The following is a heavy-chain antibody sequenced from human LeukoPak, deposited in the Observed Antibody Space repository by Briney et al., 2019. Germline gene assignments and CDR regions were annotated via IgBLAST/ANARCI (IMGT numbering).Heavy chain of an antibody. CDR1: GYTFTSYY. V-gene: IGHV7-4-1*02. J-gene: IGHJ4*02. CDR2: INTNTGNP. CDR3: ARVGIGGNARLYDSSGYYYFDY. D-gene: IGHD3-22*01. Sequence: GASVKVSCKASGYTFTSYYMHWVRQAPGQGLEWMGWINTNTGNPTYAQGFTGRFVFSLDTSVSTAYLQISSLKAEDTAVYYCARVGIGGNARLYDSSGYYYFDYWGQGTLVTVSS.